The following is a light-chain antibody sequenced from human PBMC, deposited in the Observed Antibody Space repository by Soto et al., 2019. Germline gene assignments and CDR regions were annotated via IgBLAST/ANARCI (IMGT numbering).Light chain of an antibody. CDR1: SSDVGGYNY. CDR3: SSYAGRNKIWV. V-gene: IGLV2-8*01. Sequence: QSALTQPPSASGSPGQSVTISCTGTSSDVGGYNYVSWYQQHPGKAPKLMIYEVSKRPSGVPDRFSGSKSGNTASLTVSGLQAEDEADYYCSSYAGRNKIWVFGGGTKLTVL. CDR2: EVS. J-gene: IGLJ3*02.